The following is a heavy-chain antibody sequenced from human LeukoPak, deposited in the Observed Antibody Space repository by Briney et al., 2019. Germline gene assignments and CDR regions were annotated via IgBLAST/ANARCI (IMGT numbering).Heavy chain of an antibody. CDR2: ISGSGGST. D-gene: IGHD3-22*01. V-gene: IGHV3-23*01. J-gene: IGHJ4*02. Sequence: GGSLRLSCAASGFTFSSYGMSWVRQAPGKGLEWVSAISGSGGSTYYADSVRGRFTISRDNSKNTLYLQMNSLRAEDTAVYYCATTGKRGTYYYDSSGLDWGQGTLVTVSS. CDR3: ATTGKRGTYYYDSSGLD. CDR1: GFTFSSYG.